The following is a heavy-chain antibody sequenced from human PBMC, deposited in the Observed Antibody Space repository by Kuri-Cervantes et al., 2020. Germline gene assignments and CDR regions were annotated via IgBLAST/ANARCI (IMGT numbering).Heavy chain of an antibody. J-gene: IGHJ4*02. CDR2: INHSGST. CDR3: ARELPAADY. V-gene: IGHV4-34*01. Sequence: SETLSLTCAVYGGSFSGYYWSWIRQPPGKGLEWIGEINHSGSTNYNPSLKSRVTISVDTSKNQFSLKLSSVTAADTAVYYCARELPAADYWGQGTLVTVYS. CDR1: GGSFSGYY. D-gene: IGHD2-2*01.